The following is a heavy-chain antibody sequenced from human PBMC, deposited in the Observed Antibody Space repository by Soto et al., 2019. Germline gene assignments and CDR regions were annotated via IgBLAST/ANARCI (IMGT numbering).Heavy chain of an antibody. J-gene: IGHJ4*02. CDR3: ARDRYCSSTSCYAL. CDR1: GFTVSSNY. D-gene: IGHD2-2*01. CDR2: IYSGGST. Sequence: EVQLVESGGGLVQPGGSLRLSCAASGFTVSSNYMSWVRQAPGKGLEWVSVIYSGGSTYYEDSVKGRFTISRDNSKNTLYLQMNSLRAEDTAVYYCARDRYCSSTSCYALWGQGTLVTVSS. V-gene: IGHV3-66*01.